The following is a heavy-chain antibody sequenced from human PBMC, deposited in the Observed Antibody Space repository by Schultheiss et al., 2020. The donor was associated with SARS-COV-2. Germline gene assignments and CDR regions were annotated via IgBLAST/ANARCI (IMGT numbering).Heavy chain of an antibody. Sequence: GGSLRLSCAAFGFAFSDHYMTWIRQAPGKGLEWVSYISGSGGTIYYADSLRGRFIISRDNAKNSLYLQMNSLSAEDSAVYYCARDNTYLGPMDVWGQGTTVTVSS. CDR1: GFAFSDHY. CDR3: ARDNTYLGPMDV. V-gene: IGHV3-11*01. CDR2: ISGSGGTI. D-gene: IGHD2/OR15-2a*01. J-gene: IGHJ6*02.